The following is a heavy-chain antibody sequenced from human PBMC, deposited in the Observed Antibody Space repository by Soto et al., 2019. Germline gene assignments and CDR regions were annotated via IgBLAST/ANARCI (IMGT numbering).Heavy chain of an antibody. D-gene: IGHD3-10*01. J-gene: IGHJ4*02. CDR1: GFTFSSYG. V-gene: IGHV3-33*01. Sequence: QVQLVESGGGVVQPGRSLRLSCAASGFTFSSYGMHWVRQAPGKGLEWVAVIWYDGSNKYYADSVKGRFTISRDNSKNTLYLQMNSLGAEDTAVYYCARDYYGSWSYYFFDYWGQGTLVTVSS. CDR3: ARDYYGSWSYYFFDY. CDR2: IWYDGSNK.